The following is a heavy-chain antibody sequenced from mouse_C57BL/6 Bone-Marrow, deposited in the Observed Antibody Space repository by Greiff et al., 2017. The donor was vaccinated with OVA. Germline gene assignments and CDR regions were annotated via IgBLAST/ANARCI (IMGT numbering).Heavy chain of an antibody. D-gene: IGHD1-1*01. CDR1: GFSFNTYA. V-gene: IGHV10-1*01. Sequence: EVKVEESGGGLVQPKGSLKLSCAASGFSFNTYAMNWVRQAPGKGLEWVARIRSKSNNYATYYADSVKDRFTISRDDSESMLYLQMNNLKTEDTAMYYCVRQGSYYGSSLAYWGQGTLVTVSA. CDR2: IRSKSNNYAT. CDR3: VRQGSYYGSSLAY. J-gene: IGHJ3*01.